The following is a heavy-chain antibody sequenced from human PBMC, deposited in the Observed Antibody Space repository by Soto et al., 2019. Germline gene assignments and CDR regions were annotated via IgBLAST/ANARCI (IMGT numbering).Heavy chain of an antibody. CDR1: GYTFTGYY. D-gene: IGHD3-10*01. J-gene: IGHJ6*02. Sequence: QVQLVQSGAEVKKPGASVKVSCKASGYTFTGYYMHWVRQAPGQGLEWMGWINPNSGGTNYAQKFQGWVTMTRDTSISTAYMELSRLRSDDTAVYYCARDMVTMVRGVITNYYYCGMDVWGQGTTVTVSS. V-gene: IGHV1-2*04. CDR3: ARDMVTMVRGVITNYYYCGMDV. CDR2: INPNSGGT.